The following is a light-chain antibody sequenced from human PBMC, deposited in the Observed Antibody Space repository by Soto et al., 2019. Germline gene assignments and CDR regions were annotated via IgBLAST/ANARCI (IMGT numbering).Light chain of an antibody. V-gene: IGKV3-20*01. CDR1: QSVSSSY. CDR2: GAS. J-gene: IGKJ2*01. Sequence: EIVLTQSPGTLSLSPGERATLSCRASQSVSSSYLAWYQQKPGQAPRLLIYGASSRATGIPDRFSGSGSGTDFTLTISRLEXXXXAVYYCQQYGSSLYTFGQGTKLEIK. CDR3: QQYGSSLYT.